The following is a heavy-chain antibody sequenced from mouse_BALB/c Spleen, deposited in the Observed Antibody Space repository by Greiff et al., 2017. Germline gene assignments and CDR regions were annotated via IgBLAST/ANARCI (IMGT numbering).Heavy chain of an antibody. CDR1: GFSLTSYG. V-gene: IGHV2-9*02. CDR2: IWAGGST. D-gene: IGHD1-1*01. Sequence: VKVVESGPGLVAPSQSLSITCTVSGFSLTSYGVHWVRQPPGKGLEWLGVIWAGGSTNYNSALMSRLSISKDNSKSPVFLKMNSLQTDDTAMYYCAREGIYYGSSYGYFDVWGAGTTVTVSS. J-gene: IGHJ1*01. CDR3: AREGIYYGSSYGYFDV.